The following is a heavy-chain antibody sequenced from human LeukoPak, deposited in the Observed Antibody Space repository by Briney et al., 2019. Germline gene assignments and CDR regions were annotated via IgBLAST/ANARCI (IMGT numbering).Heavy chain of an antibody. CDR2: ISGSGGST. V-gene: IGHV3-23*01. J-gene: IGHJ4*02. CDR1: GFTFSSYA. D-gene: IGHD6-19*01. CDR3: AKNLLLRSIAVAGPFDY. Sequence: GGSLRLSCAASGFTFSSYAMSWVRQAPGKGLEWVSAISGSGGSTYYADSVKGRFTISRDNSKNTLYLQMNSLRAEDTAVYYCAKNLLLRSIAVAGPFDYWGQGTLVTVSS.